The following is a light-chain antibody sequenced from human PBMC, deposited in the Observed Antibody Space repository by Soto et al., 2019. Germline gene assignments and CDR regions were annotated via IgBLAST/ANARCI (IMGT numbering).Light chain of an antibody. V-gene: IGKV3-15*01. J-gene: IGKJ1*01. Sequence: EIVMTQSPGTLSLSPGERATLSCRASQSVSTNLAWYQQIPGQAPRLLIYGASTRATGIPARFSGSGSGTEFTLAISSLQSVDFAVYYCQQYNDWPQTFALGPKVAIK. CDR1: QSVSTN. CDR3: QQYNDWPQT. CDR2: GAS.